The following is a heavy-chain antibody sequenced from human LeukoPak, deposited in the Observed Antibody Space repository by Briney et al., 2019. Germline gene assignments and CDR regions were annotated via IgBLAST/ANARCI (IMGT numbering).Heavy chain of an antibody. CDR1: GFTFDDYA. CDR2: ISWNSGSI. V-gene: IGHV3-9*01. J-gene: IGHJ4*02. D-gene: IGHD2-15*01. CDR3: AKGTNLYLAAADFPDY. Sequence: GGSLRLSCAASGFTFDDYAMPWVRQAPGKGLEWVSGISWNSGSIGYADSVKGRFTISRDNAKNSLYLQMNSLRAEDTALYYCAKGTNLYLAAADFPDYWGQGTLVTVSS.